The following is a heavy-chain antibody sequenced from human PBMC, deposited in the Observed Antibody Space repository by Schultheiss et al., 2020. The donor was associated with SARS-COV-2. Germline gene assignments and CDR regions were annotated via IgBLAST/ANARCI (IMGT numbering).Heavy chain of an antibody. CDR2: INHSGST. J-gene: IGHJ6*02. CDR1: GGSFSGYY. D-gene: IGHD2-15*01. V-gene: IGHV4-34*01. CDR3: ARGSYCSGGSCYRGRTYGMDV. Sequence: SETLSLTCAVYGGSFSGYYWSWIRQPPGKGLEWIGEINHSGSTNYNPSLKSRVTISVDTSKNQFSLKLSSVTAADTAVYYCARGSYCSGGSCYRGRTYGMDVWGQGTTVTVSS.